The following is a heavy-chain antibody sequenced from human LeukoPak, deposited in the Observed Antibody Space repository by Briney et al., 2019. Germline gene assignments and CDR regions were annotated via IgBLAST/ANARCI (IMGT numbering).Heavy chain of an antibody. CDR3: ATSRQLLDNWFDP. D-gene: IGHD2-2*01. CDR2: IYYSGST. CDR1: GGSISSSSYY. Sequence: SETLSLTCTVSGGSISSSSYYWDWIRQPPGKGLEWIGSIYYSGSTYYNPSLKSRLTISVDTSKNQFSLKLSSVTAADTAVYYCATSRQLLDNWFDPWGQGTLVTVSS. J-gene: IGHJ5*02. V-gene: IGHV4-39*01.